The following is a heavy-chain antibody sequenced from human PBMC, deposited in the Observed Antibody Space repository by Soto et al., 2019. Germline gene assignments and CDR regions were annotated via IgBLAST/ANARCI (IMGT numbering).Heavy chain of an antibody. V-gene: IGHV4-30-4*01. Sequence: QVQLQESGPGLVKPSQTLSLTCTVSGGSISSGHYYWSWIRQPPGKGLVWIGNIYFRGSTYYSPSLKGRGTISVDTSKNQFSLKLSSVTAADTAVYYCARIYDSSGYVDYWGQGTLVTVSS. CDR1: GGSISSGHYY. CDR3: ARIYDSSGYVDY. CDR2: IYFRGST. J-gene: IGHJ4*02. D-gene: IGHD3-22*01.